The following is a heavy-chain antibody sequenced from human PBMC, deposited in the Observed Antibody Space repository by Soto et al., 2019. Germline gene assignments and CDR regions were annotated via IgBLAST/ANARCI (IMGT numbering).Heavy chain of an antibody. J-gene: IGHJ4*02. CDR1: GFSLSTLGTC. CDR2: ISWDNNE. V-gene: IGHV2-70*13. D-gene: IGHD2-21*01. CDR3: ARIPHYSDSYYMDY. Sequence: SGPTLVNPTQTLTLTCTFSGFSLSTLGTCVTWILQPPGKALEWLALISWDNNEYYNPSLMTRLTISRDTSKNQVVLTMTNVDPVVTVRYYCARIPHYSDSYYMDYWGQGTLVTVSS.